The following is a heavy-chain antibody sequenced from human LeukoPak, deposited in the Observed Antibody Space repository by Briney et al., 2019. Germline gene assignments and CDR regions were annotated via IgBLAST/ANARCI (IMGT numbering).Heavy chain of an antibody. Sequence: LVKVSCKASGGTFSSYAISWVRQAPGQGLEWMGRIIPIFGTANYAQKFQGRVTITADESTSTAYMELSSLRSEDTAVYYCARDLRVATASYYYYYMDVWGKGTTVTVSS. CDR1: GGTFSSYA. CDR2: IIPIFGTA. J-gene: IGHJ6*03. D-gene: IGHD5-18*01. V-gene: IGHV1-69*15. CDR3: ARDLRVATASYYYYYMDV.